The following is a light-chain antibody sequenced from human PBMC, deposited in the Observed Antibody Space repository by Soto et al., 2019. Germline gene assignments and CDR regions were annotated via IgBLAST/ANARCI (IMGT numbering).Light chain of an antibody. CDR1: REVGSD. CDR2: AAS. Sequence: QMTQSPSSLSASVGEKIIITCRASREVGSDVSWYQQKPGQAPKLLIYAASNLYTGVPSRFSGSRSGTEFTLTISSLQPEDFASYYCLQDYGDSWTVGQGTKVDIK. CDR3: LQDYGDSWT. V-gene: IGKV1-6*01. J-gene: IGKJ1*01.